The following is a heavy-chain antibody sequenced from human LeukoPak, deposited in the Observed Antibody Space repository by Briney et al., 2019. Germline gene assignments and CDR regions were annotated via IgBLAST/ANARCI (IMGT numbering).Heavy chain of an antibody. J-gene: IGHJ4*02. CDR2: IIPIFGTA. V-gene: IGHV1-69*01. Sequence: GASVKVSCKASGGTFSSYAISWVRQAPGQGLEWMGGIIPIFGTANYAQKFQGRVTITADEPTSTAYMELSSLRSEDTAVYYCASPPRGYSYGYFFDYWGQGTLVTVSS. CDR3: ASPPRGYSYGYFFDY. D-gene: IGHD5-18*01. CDR1: GGTFSSYA.